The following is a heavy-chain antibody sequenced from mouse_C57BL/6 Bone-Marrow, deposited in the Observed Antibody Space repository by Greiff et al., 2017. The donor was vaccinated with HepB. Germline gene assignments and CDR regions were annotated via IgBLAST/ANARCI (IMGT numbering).Heavy chain of an antibody. CDR1: GFTFSSYA. J-gene: IGHJ2*01. CDR3: TRDGGTPPLYFDY. V-gene: IGHV5-9-1*02. CDR2: ISSGGDYI. Sequence: EVMLVESGEGLVKPGGSLKLSCAASGFTFSSYAMSWVRQTPEKRLEWVAYISSGGDYIYYADTVKGRFTISRDNTRNTLYLQMSSLKSEDTAMYYCTRDGGTPPLYFDYWGQGTTLTVSS. D-gene: IGHD2-3*01.